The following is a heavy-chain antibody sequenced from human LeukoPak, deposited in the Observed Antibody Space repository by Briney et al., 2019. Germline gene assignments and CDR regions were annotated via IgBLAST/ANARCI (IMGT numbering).Heavy chain of an antibody. CDR2: IIPIFGTA. CDR3: ARVRVRDGYNRLPDY. Sequence: SVKVSCKASGGTFSSYAISWVRQAPGQGLEWMGGIIPIFGTANYAQKFQGRVTITADESTSTAYMELSSLRSEDTAVYYCARVRVRDGYNRLPDYWGQGTLVTVSS. CDR1: GGTFSSYA. J-gene: IGHJ4*02. V-gene: IGHV1-69*01. D-gene: IGHD5-24*01.